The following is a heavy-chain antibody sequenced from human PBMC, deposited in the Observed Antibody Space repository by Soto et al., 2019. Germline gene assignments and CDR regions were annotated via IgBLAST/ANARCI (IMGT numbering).Heavy chain of an antibody. V-gene: IGHV1-2*02. CDR2: INPNGGTT. J-gene: IGHJ4*02. CDR3: ARMEMTMLPNFAX. CDR1: GYTFTGYY. Sequence: VSVKVSCKASGYTFTGYYLRWVRQAPGQDLEWMGWINPNGGTTNSAQKFQGRVTMTRETSISTAYMELSRLNSEDTAVYYCARMEMTMLPNFAXWGQGTQVTVSX. D-gene: IGHD3-10*02.